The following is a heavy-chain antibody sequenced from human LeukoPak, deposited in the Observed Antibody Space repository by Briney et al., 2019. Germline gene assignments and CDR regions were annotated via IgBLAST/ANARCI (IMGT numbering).Heavy chain of an antibody. CDR2: IKQDGSEK. D-gene: IGHD3-9*01. V-gene: IGHV3-7*01. CDR1: GFTFSSYW. Sequence: GGSLRLSCAASGFTFSSYWMSWVRRAPGKGLEWVANIKQDGSEKYYVDSVKGRFTISRDNAKNSLYLQMNSLRAEDTAVYYCARDLSGGYYYYGMDVWGQGTTATVSS. J-gene: IGHJ6*02. CDR3: ARDLSGGYYYYGMDV.